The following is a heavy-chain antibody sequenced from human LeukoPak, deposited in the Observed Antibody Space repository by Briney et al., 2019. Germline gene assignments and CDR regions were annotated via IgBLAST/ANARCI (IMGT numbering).Heavy chain of an antibody. CDR2: INPNSGGT. J-gene: IGHJ2*01. V-gene: IGHV1-2*02. Sequence: ASVKVSCKASGYTFTGYYMHWVRQAPGQGLEWMGWINPNSGGTNYAQKFQGRVTITIDISISTAYMELSSLRSEDTAVYYCATGIAAAGTRLYWYSDLWGRGTLVTVSS. D-gene: IGHD6-13*01. CDR3: ATGIAAAGTRLYWYSDL. CDR1: GYTFTGYY.